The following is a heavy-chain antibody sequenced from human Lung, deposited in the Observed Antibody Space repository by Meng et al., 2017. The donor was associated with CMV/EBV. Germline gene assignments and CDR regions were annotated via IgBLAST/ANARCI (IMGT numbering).Heavy chain of an antibody. CDR1: GYSISSGYY. D-gene: IGHD1-26*01. V-gene: IGHV4-38-2*02. J-gene: IGHJ4*01. Sequence: SETLSLTCTVSGYSISSGYYWGWIRQPPGKGLEWIGSIYHSGSTYYNPSLKSRVTISVDTSKNQFSLKLSSVTAADTAVYYCARVGWEHVADYWGHGTLVTVSS. CDR2: IYHSGST. CDR3: ARVGWEHVADY.